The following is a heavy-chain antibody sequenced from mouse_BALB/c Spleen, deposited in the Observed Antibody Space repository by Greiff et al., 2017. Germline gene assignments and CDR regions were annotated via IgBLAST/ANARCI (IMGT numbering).Heavy chain of an antibody. Sequence: VKLVESGPGLVAPSQSLSITCTVSGFSLTSYGVHWVRQPPGKGLEWLGVIWAGGSTNYNSALMSRLSISKDNSKSQVFLKMNSLQTDDTAMYYCARGALLRLRPYAMDYWGQGTSVTVSS. CDR2: IWAGGST. CDR1: GFSLTSYG. CDR3: ARGALLRLRPYAMDY. J-gene: IGHJ4*01. D-gene: IGHD1-2*01. V-gene: IGHV2-9*02.